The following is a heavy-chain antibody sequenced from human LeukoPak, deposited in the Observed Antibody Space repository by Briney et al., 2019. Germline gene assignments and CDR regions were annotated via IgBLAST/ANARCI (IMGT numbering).Heavy chain of an antibody. J-gene: IGHJ4*02. Sequence: GVSLRLSCVGSGFTFSDAWMSWVRQAPGKWLEWFGRIKSKSNDGTIDYAAPVKGRCTTSRDESRNTLYLQLNSMKTEDTAVYYCTTRRQDGWWGQGTLVTVS. CDR2: IKSKSNDGTI. D-gene: IGHD2-15*01. CDR3: TTRRQDGW. V-gene: IGHV3-15*01. CDR1: GFTFSDAW.